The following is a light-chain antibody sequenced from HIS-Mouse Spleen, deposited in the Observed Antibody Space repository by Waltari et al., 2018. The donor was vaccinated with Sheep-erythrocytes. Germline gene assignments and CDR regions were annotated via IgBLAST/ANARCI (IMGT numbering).Light chain of an antibody. V-gene: IGLV3-1*01. Sequence: SYELTQPPPVSVSPGQPASITCSGDNLGDKYACWYQQQPGQSPVLVIYQDSKRPSGIPGRFAGSNSGNTATLTISGTQAMDEADYYCQAWDSSHVVFGGGTKLTVL. CDR3: QAWDSSHVV. CDR2: QDS. J-gene: IGLJ2*01. CDR1: NLGDKY.